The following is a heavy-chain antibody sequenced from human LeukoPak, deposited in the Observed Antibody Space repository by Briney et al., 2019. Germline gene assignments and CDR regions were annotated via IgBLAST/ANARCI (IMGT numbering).Heavy chain of an antibody. D-gene: IGHD6-19*01. CDR3: ARWFSSSTGDRFDS. Sequence: SETLSLTCSVSGGSIRSGSYYWTWIRQPAGKGLALIGRIYTSGTTHYNPSLKSRVTVTVDTTKNQFSLKLTSVTAADTAVYYCARWFSSSTGDRFDSWGHGTLVTVSS. V-gene: IGHV4-61*02. J-gene: IGHJ4*01. CDR1: GGSIRSGSYY. CDR2: IYTSGTT.